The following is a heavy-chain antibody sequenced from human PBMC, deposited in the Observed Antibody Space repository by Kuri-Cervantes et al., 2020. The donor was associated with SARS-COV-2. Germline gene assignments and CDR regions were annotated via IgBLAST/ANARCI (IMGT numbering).Heavy chain of an antibody. Sequence: GGSLRLSCAASGFTFDDYGMSWVRQAPGKGLEWVSGINWNGGSTGYADSVKGRFTISRDNAKNYLYLQMNSLRAEDTALYYCARVTRRRSGNLPFDYWGQGTLVTVSS. CDR3: ARVTRRRSGNLPFDY. D-gene: IGHD3-3*01. V-gene: IGHV3-20*04. J-gene: IGHJ4*02. CDR2: INWNGGST. CDR1: GFTFDDYG.